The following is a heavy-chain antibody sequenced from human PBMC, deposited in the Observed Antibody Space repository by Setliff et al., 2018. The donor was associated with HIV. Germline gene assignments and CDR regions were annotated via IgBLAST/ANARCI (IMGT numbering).Heavy chain of an antibody. D-gene: IGHD3-3*01. CDR2: IYYTGST. CDR1: GGSFSGYY. J-gene: IGHJ5*02. V-gene: IGHV4-59*12. CDR3: ARLSIFGVASKGRFDP. Sequence: SETLSLTCAVYGGSFSGYYWAWIRQPPGKGLEWIGFIYYTGSTNYNPSLKSRVTISLDASRNQFSLELISVTAADTAVYYCARLSIFGVASKGRFDPWGQGTLVTVSS.